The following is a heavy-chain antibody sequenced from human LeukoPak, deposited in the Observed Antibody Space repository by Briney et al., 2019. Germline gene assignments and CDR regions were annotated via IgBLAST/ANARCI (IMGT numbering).Heavy chain of an antibody. J-gene: IGHJ4*02. CDR2: INAGNGNT. CDR3: ARDMGSGWYWYFDY. V-gene: IGHV1-3*01. CDR1: GYTFTSYA. D-gene: IGHD6-19*01. Sequence: ASVKVSCKASGYTFTSYAMHWVRQAPGQRLEWMGWINAGNGNTKYSQKFQGRVTITRDTSASTAYMELSSLRSEDTAVYYCARDMGSGWYWYFDYWGQGTLVTVSS.